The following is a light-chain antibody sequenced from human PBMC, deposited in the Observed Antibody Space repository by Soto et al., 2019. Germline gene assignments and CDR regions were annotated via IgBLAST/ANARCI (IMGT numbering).Light chain of an antibody. CDR3: QQYNSYSGT. V-gene: IGKV1-5*01. CDR2: DAS. Sequence: IQMTQSPSTLSASVGDRVIITCRASQDISGWLAWYQQKPGKAPKLLVFDASSLEDGVPSRFSGSGSGTGFTLTVSNLQTDDFATYYCQQYNSYSGTFGQGTKVDIK. J-gene: IGKJ1*01. CDR1: QDISGW.